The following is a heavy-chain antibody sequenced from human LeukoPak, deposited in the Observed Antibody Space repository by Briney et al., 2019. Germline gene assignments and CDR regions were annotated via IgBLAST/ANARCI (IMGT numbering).Heavy chain of an antibody. CDR3: ARGGGYYDSSGYYYWYFDL. V-gene: IGHV4-34*01. J-gene: IGHJ2*01. D-gene: IGHD3-22*01. Sequence: SETLSLTCAVYGGSFSGYYWSWIRQPPGKGLEWIGEINHSGSTNYNPSLKSRVTISVDTSKNQFSLKLSSVTAADTAVYYCARGGGYYDSSGYYYWYFDLWGRGTLVTVSS. CDR1: GGSFSGYY. CDR2: INHSGST.